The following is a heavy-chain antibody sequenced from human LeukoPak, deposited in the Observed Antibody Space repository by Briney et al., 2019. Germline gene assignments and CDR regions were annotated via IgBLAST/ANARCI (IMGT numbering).Heavy chain of an antibody. V-gene: IGHV4-59*12. CDR1: GGSISSYY. CDR2: IYYSGST. Sequence: SETLSLTCTVSGGSISSYYWSWIRQPPGKGLEWIGYIYYSGSTNYNPSLKSRVTISIDKSKNQFSLKLSSVTAADTAVYYCARDSGHYMDVWGKGTTVTVSS. J-gene: IGHJ6*03. CDR3: ARDSGHYMDV.